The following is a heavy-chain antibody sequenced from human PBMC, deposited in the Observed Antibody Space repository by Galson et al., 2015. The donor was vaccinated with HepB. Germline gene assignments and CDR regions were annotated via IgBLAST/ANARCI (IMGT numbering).Heavy chain of an antibody. J-gene: IGHJ4*02. V-gene: IGHV3-49*04. D-gene: IGHD6-19*01. CDR1: GFTFGDYA. Sequence: SLRLSCAASGFTFGDYAMSWARQAPGKGLEWVGFIRSKSYGGTTEYAASVKGRFTISRDDSKSIAYLQMNSLKTEDTAVYYCDANSGWYFHWGQGTLVTVPS. CDR3: DANSGWYFH. CDR2: IRSKSYGGTT.